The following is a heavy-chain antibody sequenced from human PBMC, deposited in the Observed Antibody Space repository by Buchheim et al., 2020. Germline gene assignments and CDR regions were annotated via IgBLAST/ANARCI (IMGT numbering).Heavy chain of an antibody. CDR3: AKERSAVAAADAFDY. CDR1: GFTFSSYG. CDR2: ISYDGSNK. J-gene: IGHJ4*02. D-gene: IGHD6-13*01. Sequence: QVQLVESGGGVVQPGRSLRLSCAASGFTFSSYGMHWVRQAPGKGLEWVAVISYDGSNKYYADSVKGRFTISRDNSKNTLYLQMNSLRAEDTAVYYCAKERSAVAAADAFDYWGQGTL. V-gene: IGHV3-30*18.